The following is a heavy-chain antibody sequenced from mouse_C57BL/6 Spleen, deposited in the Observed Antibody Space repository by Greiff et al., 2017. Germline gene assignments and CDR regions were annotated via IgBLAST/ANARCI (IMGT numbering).Heavy chain of an antibody. CDR2: INPYNGDT. CDR3: ARGYSNYGGDYFDY. J-gene: IGHJ2*01. V-gene: IGHV1-20*01. D-gene: IGHD2-5*01. Sequence: VQLQQSGPELVKPGDSVKISCKASGYSFTGYFMNWVMQSHGKSLEWIGRINPYNGDTFYNQKFKGKATLTVDKSSSTAHMELRSLTSEDSAVYYCARGYSNYGGDYFDYWGQGTTLTVSS. CDR1: GYSFTGYF.